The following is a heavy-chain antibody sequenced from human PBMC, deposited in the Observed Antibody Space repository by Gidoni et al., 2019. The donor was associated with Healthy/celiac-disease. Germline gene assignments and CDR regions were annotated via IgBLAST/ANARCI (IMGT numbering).Heavy chain of an antibody. Sequence: QVQLVQSGAEVKKPGASVKVSGKVSGYNITELSMHWVRQAPGKGLEWRGGFDPEDGETIYAQKFQGRVTMTEDTSTDTAYMELSSLRSEDTAVYYCATAKTDYGSGSYLGYYFDYWGQGTLVTVSS. CDR2: FDPEDGET. V-gene: IGHV1-24*01. CDR1: GYNITELS. CDR3: ATAKTDYGSGSYLGYYFDY. J-gene: IGHJ4*02. D-gene: IGHD3-10*01.